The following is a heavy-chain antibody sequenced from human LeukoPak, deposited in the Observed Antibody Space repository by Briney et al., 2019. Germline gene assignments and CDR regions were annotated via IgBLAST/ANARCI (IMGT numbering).Heavy chain of an antibody. D-gene: IGHD6-13*01. CDR3: ARATADYSNSWSFDF. CDR1: GGSISSRNCY. Sequence: SETLSLTCNVSGGSISSRNCYWGWIRQPPGKGLEWIGSIYYSGSTYYNPSLKSRVTISVDTSKNQFSLKLKSVTAADTAVFYCARATADYSNSWSFDFWGQGTLVTVSS. CDR2: IYYSGST. J-gene: IGHJ4*02. V-gene: IGHV4-39*07.